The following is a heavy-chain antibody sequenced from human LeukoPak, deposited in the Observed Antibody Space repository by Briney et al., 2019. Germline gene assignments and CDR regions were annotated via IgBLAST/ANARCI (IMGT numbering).Heavy chain of an antibody. CDR3: ARGGGSSSWPTYHYYYGMDV. J-gene: IGHJ6*02. V-gene: IGHV4-59*01. D-gene: IGHD6-13*01. Sequence: SETLSLTCTVSGGSISSYYWSWIRQPPGKGLEWIGYIYYSGSTNYNPSLKSRVTISVDTSKNQFSLKLSSVTAADTAVYYCARGGGSSSWPTYHYYYGMDVWGQGTTVTVSS. CDR2: IYYSGST. CDR1: GGSISSYY.